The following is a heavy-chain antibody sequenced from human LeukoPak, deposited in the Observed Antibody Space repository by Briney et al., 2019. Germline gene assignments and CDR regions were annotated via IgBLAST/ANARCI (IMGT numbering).Heavy chain of an antibody. J-gene: IGHJ6*03. CDR3: AKDGGEYYDILTGYYPRLYYMDV. Sequence: GGTLRLSCVASGFTFSTYGVSWVRQAPGKGLEWVSAISGSGGSTYYADSVKGRFTISRDNSKNTLYLRMNSLRAEDTAVYYCAKDGGEYYDILTGYYPRLYYMDVWGKGTTVTISS. CDR1: GFTFSTYG. D-gene: IGHD3-9*01. V-gene: IGHV3-23*01. CDR2: ISGSGGST.